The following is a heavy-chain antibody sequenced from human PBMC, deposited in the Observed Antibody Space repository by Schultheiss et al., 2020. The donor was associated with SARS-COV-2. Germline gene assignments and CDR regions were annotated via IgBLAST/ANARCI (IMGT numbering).Heavy chain of an antibody. CDR2: INHSGST. D-gene: IGHD2-2*01. J-gene: IGHJ5*02. CDR1: GGSFSGYY. Sequence: SQTLSLTCAVYGGSFSGYYWSWIRQPPGKGLEWIGEINHSGSTNYNPSLKSRVTISVDTSKNQFSLKLSSVTAADTAVYYCARERPSIVVVPAATQYNWFDPWGQGTLVTVSS. CDR3: ARERPSIVVVPAATQYNWFDP. V-gene: IGHV4-34*01.